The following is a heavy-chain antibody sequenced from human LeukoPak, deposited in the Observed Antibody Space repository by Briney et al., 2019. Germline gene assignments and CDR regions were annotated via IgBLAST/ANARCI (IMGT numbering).Heavy chain of an antibody. CDR3: ARRAWEPRGFDP. V-gene: IGHV4-34*01. D-gene: IGHD1-26*01. Sequence: SETLSLTCAVYGGSFSGYYWSWIRQPPGKGLEWIGEINHSGSTNYNPSLKSRVTISVDTSKNQFSLKLSSVTAADTAVYYCARRAWEPRGFDPWGQGTLVTVSS. CDR2: INHSGST. CDR1: GGSFSGYY. J-gene: IGHJ5*02.